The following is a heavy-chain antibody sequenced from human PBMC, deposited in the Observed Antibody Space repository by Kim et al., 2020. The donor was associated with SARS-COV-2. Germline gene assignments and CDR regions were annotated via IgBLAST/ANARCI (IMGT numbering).Heavy chain of an antibody. Sequence: ASVKVSCKASGYTFTSYGISWVRQAPGQGLEWMGWISAYNGNTNYAQKLQGRVTMTTDTSTSTAYMELRSLRSDDTAVYYCARVGGPNCSSTSCYAFDIWGQGTMVTVSS. CDR3: ARVGGPNCSSTSCYAFDI. CDR2: ISAYNGNT. D-gene: IGHD2-2*01. CDR1: GYTFTSYG. V-gene: IGHV1-18*01. J-gene: IGHJ3*02.